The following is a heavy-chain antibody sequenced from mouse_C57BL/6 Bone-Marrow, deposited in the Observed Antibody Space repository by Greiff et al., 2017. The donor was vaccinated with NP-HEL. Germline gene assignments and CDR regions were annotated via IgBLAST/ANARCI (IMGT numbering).Heavy chain of an antibody. CDR2: IDPETGGT. J-gene: IGHJ2*01. Sequence: QVQLQQSGAELVRPGASVTLSCKASGYTFTDYEMHWVKQTPVHGLEWIGAIDPETGGTAYNQKFKGKAILTADKSSSTAYMELRSLTSEDSAVYYCTRPAVVYFDYWGQGTTRTVSS. V-gene: IGHV1-15*01. D-gene: IGHD1-1*01. CDR3: TRPAVVYFDY. CDR1: GYTFTDYE.